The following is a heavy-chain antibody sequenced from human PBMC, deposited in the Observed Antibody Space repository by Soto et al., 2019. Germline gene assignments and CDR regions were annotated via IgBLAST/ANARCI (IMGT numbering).Heavy chain of an antibody. V-gene: IGHV3-74*01. Sequence: EVRLVESGGGLVQPGGSLRLSCVASGLTFNDYWIHWVRQAPGKGLIWDSGIRSGACGTDYADSVNGRFTISRDNAKNTVFLQMNNLRAEDSALYYCGRVDWNTGADWGQGTLVTVSS. J-gene: IGHJ4*02. CDR2: IRSGACGT. CDR1: GLTFNDYW. CDR3: GRVDWNTGAD. D-gene: IGHD1-1*01.